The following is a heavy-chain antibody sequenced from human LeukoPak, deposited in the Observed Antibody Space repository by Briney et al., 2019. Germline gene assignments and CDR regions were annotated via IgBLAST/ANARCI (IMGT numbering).Heavy chain of an antibody. CDR2: MNPSGST. CDR1: GGSFSGYY. D-gene: IGHD5-24*01. CDR3: ARPDRDGYEDAFDI. Sequence: SETLSLTCAVYGGSFSGYYWTWIRQTPEKGLEWIGEMNPSGSTNYNPSLKSRVTISVDTSKNQFSLKLSSVTAADTAVYYCARPDRDGYEDAFDIWGQGTMVTVSS. J-gene: IGHJ3*02. V-gene: IGHV4-34*01.